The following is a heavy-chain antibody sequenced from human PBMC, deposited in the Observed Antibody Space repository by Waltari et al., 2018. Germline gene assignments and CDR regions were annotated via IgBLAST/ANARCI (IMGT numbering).Heavy chain of an antibody. D-gene: IGHD6-13*01. J-gene: IGHJ5*02. Sequence: QVQLQQWGAGLLKPSETLSLTCAVYGGSFSGYYWSWIRQPPGKGLEWIGEINHSGSTNYNPSLKSRVTISVDTSKNQFSLKLSSVTAADTAVYYCARGVHLSGSWYFLGWFDPWGQGTLVTVSS. CDR3: ARGVHLSGSWYFLGWFDP. CDR1: GGSFSGYY. V-gene: IGHV4-34*01. CDR2: INHSGST.